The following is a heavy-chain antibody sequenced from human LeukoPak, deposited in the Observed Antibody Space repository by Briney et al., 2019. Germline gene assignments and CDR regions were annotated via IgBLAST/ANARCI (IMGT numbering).Heavy chain of an antibody. Sequence: NPSETLSLTCTVSGGSIISYYWSWIRQPAGKGLEWIGRIYASGRTTYNPSLESRVTMSVDTSKNQFSLKLTSVTAADTAVYYCARGPWGSTSLFDYWGQGTLVTVSS. J-gene: IGHJ4*02. CDR3: ARGPWGSTSLFDY. CDR2: IYASGRT. D-gene: IGHD6-6*01. V-gene: IGHV4-4*07. CDR1: GGSIISYY.